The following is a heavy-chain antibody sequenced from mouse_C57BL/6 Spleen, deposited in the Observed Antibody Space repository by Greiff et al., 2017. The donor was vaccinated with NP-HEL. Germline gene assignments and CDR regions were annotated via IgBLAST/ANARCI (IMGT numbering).Heavy chain of an antibody. V-gene: IGHV1-7*01. CDR2: INPSSGDT. CDR1: GYTFTSYW. J-gene: IGHJ4*01. Sequence: QVQLQQSGAELAKPGASVKLSCTASGYTFTSYWMHWVKQRPGQGLEWIGYINPSSGDTKYNEKFKDKATLTADKSSSTAYMQLVSLTYEDSAVYYCAKIYDGYCGGAMDYWGQGTSVTVSS. CDR3: AKIYDGYCGGAMDY. D-gene: IGHD2-3*01.